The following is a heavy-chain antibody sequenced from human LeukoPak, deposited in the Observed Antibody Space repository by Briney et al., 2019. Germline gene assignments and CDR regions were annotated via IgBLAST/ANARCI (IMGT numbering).Heavy chain of an antibody. J-gene: IGHJ4*02. V-gene: IGHV3-23*01. Sequence: PGGSLRLSCAASGFTFSSYSMSWVRQAPGKGLEWVSAISGSGGSTYYADSVKGRFTISRDNSENTLYLQMNSLRAEDTAVYYCAKGAPSVVGATTLLFDYWGQGTLVTVSS. D-gene: IGHD1-26*01. CDR1: GFTFSSYS. CDR2: ISGSGGST. CDR3: AKGAPSVVGATTLLFDY.